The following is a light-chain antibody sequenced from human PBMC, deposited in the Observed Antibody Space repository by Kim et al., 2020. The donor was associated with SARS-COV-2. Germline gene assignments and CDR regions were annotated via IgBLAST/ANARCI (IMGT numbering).Light chain of an antibody. CDR1: QCVATN. CDR2: CSS. V-gene: IGKV3-15*01. J-gene: IGKJ2*01. Sequence: PPRSSVTLSCRASQCVATNLSCYHQNPAQPPRLLLFCSSTRATDIPARFSGSGSGTEFTLIVSSLQSEDFAVYYCQQYSHSPPYTFGQGTKLEI. CDR3: QQYSHSPPYT.